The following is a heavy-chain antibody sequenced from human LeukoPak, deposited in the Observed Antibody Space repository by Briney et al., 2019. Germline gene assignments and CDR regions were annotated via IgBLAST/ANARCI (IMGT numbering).Heavy chain of an antibody. CDR2: ISSNGGST. CDR3: VKDKRSWYYFDY. Sequence: GGSLRLSCSASGFTFSSYAMHWVRQAPGKGLECVSAISSNGGSTYYADSVKGRFTISRDNSKNTLYLQMSSLRAEDTAVYYCVKDKRSWYYFDYWGQGTLVTVSS. D-gene: IGHD6-13*01. CDR1: GFTFSSYA. J-gene: IGHJ4*02. V-gene: IGHV3-64D*09.